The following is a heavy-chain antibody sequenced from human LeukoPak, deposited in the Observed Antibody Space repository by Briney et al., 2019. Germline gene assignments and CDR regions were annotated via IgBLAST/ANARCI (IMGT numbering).Heavy chain of an antibody. CDR1: GYTFTGYY. CDR3: ARADFWSTPPPFDY. CDR2: INPNSGGT. Sequence: GASVKVSCKASGYTFTGYYMHWVPQAPGQGLEWMGWINPNSGGTNYAQKFQGRVTMTRDTSISTAYMELSRLRSDDTAVYYCARADFWSTPPPFDYWGQGTLVTVSS. J-gene: IGHJ4*02. V-gene: IGHV1-2*02. D-gene: IGHD3-3*01.